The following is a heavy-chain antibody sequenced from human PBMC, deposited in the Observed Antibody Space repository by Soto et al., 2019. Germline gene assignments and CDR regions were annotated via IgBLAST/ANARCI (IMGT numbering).Heavy chain of an antibody. CDR3: LRGRSTAITTPFDP. J-gene: IGHJ5*02. Sequence: VDLEQSGPEVKKPGASVKVSCKASGYTFSLYGISWMRQAPGQGLEWMGWISGYNDDTKNAQKFQGRVTMTTDTSTDTAYMELRSLTSDDTAAYYCLRGRSTAITTPFDPWGQGTLVTVSS. CDR2: ISGYNDDT. D-gene: IGHD2-15*01. V-gene: IGHV1-18*01. CDR1: GYTFSLYG.